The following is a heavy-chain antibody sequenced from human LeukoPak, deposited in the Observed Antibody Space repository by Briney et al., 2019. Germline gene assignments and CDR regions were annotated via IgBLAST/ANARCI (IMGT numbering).Heavy chain of an antibody. CDR1: GGSLGSGDYY. CDR2: IYYSGST. CDR3: ARDGSVVVSAAMGAFDI. D-gene: IGHD2-2*01. J-gene: IGHJ3*02. V-gene: IGHV4-30-4*08. Sequence: SETLSLTCTVSGGSLGSGDYYWRWIRQPPGKGLEWIGYIYYSGSTYYNPSLKSRVTISVDTSKNQFSLKLSSVTAADTAVYYCARDGSVVVSAAMGAFDIWGQGTMVTVSS.